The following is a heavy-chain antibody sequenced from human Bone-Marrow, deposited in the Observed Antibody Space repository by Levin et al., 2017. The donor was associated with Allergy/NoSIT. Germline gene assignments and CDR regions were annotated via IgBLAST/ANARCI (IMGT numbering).Heavy chain of an antibody. J-gene: IGHJ6*03. CDR2: IYYSGST. D-gene: IGHD3-10*01. V-gene: IGHV4-39*01. CDR3: VRQTWDYYGAGGDYYYMDG. CDR1: GGSISGRSYY. Sequence: SETLSLTCTVSGGSISGRSYYWGWIRQPPGKGLEWIGSIYYSGSTYYNPSLKSRVTISVDTSKNQFSLKLSSVTAADTAVYYCVRQTWDYYGAGGDYYYMDGWGKGTTVTVSS.